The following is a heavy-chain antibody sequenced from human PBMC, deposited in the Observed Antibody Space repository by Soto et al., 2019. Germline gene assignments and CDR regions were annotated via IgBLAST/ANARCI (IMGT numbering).Heavy chain of an antibody. CDR3: ARGGTSGMDV. CDR2: IYYSGST. J-gene: IGHJ6*02. V-gene: IGHV4-59*01. CDR1: GGSISSYY. Sequence: SETLSLTCTVSGGSISSYYWSWIRQPPGKGLEWIGYIYYSGSTNYNPSLKSRVTISVDTSKNQFSLKLSSVAAADTAVYYCARGGTSGMDVWGQGTTVTVSS. D-gene: IGHD1-1*01.